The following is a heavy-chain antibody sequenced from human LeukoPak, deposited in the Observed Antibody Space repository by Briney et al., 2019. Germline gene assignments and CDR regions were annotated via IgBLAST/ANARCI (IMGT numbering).Heavy chain of an antibody. J-gene: IGHJ4*02. D-gene: IGHD6-13*01. CDR3: ARTTRQLDDDY. CDR2: ISYDGSNK. V-gene: IGHV3-30-3*01. CDR1: GFTFSSYA. Sequence: GGSLRLSCAASGFTFSSYAMHWVRQAPGKGLEWVAVISYDGSNKYYVDSVKGRFTISRDNSKNTLYLQMNSLRAEDTAVYYCARTTRQLDDDYWGQGTLVTVSS.